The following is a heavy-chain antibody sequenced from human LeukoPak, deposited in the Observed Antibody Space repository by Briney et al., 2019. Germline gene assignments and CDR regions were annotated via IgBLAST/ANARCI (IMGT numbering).Heavy chain of an antibody. CDR3: ARGGRDGYNLGWFDS. J-gene: IGHJ5*01. CDR2: IYYSGST. D-gene: IGHD5-24*01. Sequence: SQTLSLTCTVSGGSISSYYWSWIRQPPGKGLEWIGYIYYSGSTTYNPSLKSRVAISVDTSKNQFSLKLSSVTAADTAVCYCARGGRDGYNLGWFDSWGQGTLVTVSS. V-gene: IGHV4-59*08. CDR1: GGSISSYY.